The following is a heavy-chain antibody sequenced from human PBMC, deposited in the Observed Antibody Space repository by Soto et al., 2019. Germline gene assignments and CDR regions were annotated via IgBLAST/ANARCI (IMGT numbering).Heavy chain of an antibody. V-gene: IGHV1-18*01. CDR3: AVHGIAAAGTSYFDY. J-gene: IGHJ4*02. CDR1: GYTFTSYG. D-gene: IGHD6-13*01. Sequence: QVQLVQSGAEVKKPGASVKVSCKASGYTFTSYGISWVRQAPGQGLEWMGWISAYNGNTNYAQKLQGRVTMTTDTSTSNGYMELRSLRSDGTAVYYWAVHGIAAAGTSYFDYWGQGTLVTVSS. CDR2: ISAYNGNT.